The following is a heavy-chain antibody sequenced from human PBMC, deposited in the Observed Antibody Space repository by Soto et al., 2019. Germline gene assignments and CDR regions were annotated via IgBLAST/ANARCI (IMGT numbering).Heavy chain of an antibody. CDR3: ARSQGGSSSLDIYYYYYYGMDV. V-gene: IGHV1-69*18. J-gene: IGHJ6*02. D-gene: IGHD2-15*01. CDR1: GGTFSSYA. Sequence: QVQLVQSGAEVKKPGSSVKVSCKAPGGTFSSYAISWVRQAPGQGLEWMGRVIPIFGTAKYAQKFQGRVTITADESTSTGYMELRSLRSEDTAVYYCARSQGGSSSLDIYYYYYYGMDVWGQGTTVTVSS. CDR2: VIPIFGTA.